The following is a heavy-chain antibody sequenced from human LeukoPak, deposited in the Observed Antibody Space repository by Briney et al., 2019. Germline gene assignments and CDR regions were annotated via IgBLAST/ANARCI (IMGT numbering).Heavy chain of an antibody. J-gene: IGHJ5*02. CDR3: AIYAGSHPWFDP. CDR1: GGSISSYY. Sequence: SETLSLTCTVSGGSISSYYWSWIRQPPGKGLEWIGYIYYSGSANYNPSLKSRVTISVDTSKNQFSLKLSSVTAADTALYYCAIYAGSHPWFDPWGQGTLVTVSS. V-gene: IGHV4-59*01. CDR2: IYYSGSA. D-gene: IGHD3-10*01.